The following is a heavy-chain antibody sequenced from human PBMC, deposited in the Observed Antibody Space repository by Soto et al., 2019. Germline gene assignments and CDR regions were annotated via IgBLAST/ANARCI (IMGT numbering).Heavy chain of an antibody. J-gene: IGHJ4*02. CDR3: AKRRGAGGHFDY. CDR2: VSIGGST. D-gene: IGHD2-15*01. CDR1: GFTFSSYA. V-gene: IGHV3-23*01. Sequence: DVQLLESGGGLVQPEGSLRLSCAASGFTFSSYAMGWVRQGPGKGLEWVAVVSIGGSTHYADSVRGRFTISRDNSKNTLSLQMNSLTAEDTAVYFCAKRRGAGGHFDYGGQGALVTVSS.